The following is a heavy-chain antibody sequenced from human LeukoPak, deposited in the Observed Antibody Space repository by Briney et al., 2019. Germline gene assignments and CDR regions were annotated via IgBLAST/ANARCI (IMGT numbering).Heavy chain of an antibody. V-gene: IGHV1-2*02. CDR2: INPNSGGT. J-gene: IGHJ5*02. CDR3: ARDIVVVPAAIPA. CDR1: GGTFSSYA. Sequence: GASVKVSCKASGGTFSSYAISWVRQAPGQGLEWMGWINPNSGGTNYAQKFQGRVTMTRDTSISTAYMELSRLRSDDTAVYYCARDIVVVPAAIPAWGQGTLVTVSS. D-gene: IGHD2-2*02.